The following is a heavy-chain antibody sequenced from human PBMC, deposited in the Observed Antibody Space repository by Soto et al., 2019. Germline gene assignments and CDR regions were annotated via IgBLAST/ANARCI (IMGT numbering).Heavy chain of an antibody. CDR2: IYSKGST. D-gene: IGHD2-21*02. CDR1: GRSISSYC. CDR3: ARDKKCGGDCYIFGY. J-gene: IGHJ4*02. Sequence: XETRSLTCTVAGRSISSYCMSWIRQPAGKGPEWIGRIYSKGSTNYDPSLKSRVTMSVDTSKNQFSLKLNSVTAADTAVYYCARDKKCGGDCYIFGYWGQGSLVTVSS. V-gene: IGHV4-4*07.